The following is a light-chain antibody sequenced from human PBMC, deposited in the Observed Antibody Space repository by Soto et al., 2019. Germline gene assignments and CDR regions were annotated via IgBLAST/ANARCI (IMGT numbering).Light chain of an antibody. CDR3: QAWDSSTVV. Sequence: SYELTQPPSVSVYPGQTASITCSGDKLGNKYPCWYQQKPGQSPVLVIHQDSKRPSGIPERFSGSNSGNTATLTISGTQAMDEADYYCQAWDSSTVVFGGGTKLTVL. V-gene: IGLV3-1*01. CDR2: QDS. J-gene: IGLJ2*01. CDR1: KLGNKY.